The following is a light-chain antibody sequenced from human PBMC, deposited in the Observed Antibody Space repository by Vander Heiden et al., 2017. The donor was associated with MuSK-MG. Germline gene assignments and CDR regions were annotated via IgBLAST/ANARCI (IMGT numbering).Light chain of an antibody. CDR3: QQYGTLPWT. V-gene: IGKV3-20*01. J-gene: IGKJ1*01. CDR2: GTS. CDR1: QTIDSSF. Sequence: EIVLTQSPGTLSLSPGERATLSCRASQTIDSSFLAWFQQRPGQAPRLLLFGTSSRATGIPDRFSGSGSGTDFTVTINRLEPEDSAVYYCQQYGTLPWTFGQGTKVEIK.